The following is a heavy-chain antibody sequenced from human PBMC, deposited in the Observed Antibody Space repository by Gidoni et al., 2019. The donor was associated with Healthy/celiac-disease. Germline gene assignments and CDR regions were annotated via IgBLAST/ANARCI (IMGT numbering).Heavy chain of an antibody. Sequence: QVQLQESGPGLVKPSQTLSLTCTVSGGPISSGGYYWSWIRQHPGKGLEWIGYIYYSGSTYYNPSLKSRVTISVDTSKNQFSLKLSSVTAADTAVYYCARTILAAAGLFDPWGQGTLVTVSS. CDR3: ARTILAAAGLFDP. CDR1: GGPISSGGYY. D-gene: IGHD6-13*01. J-gene: IGHJ5*02. V-gene: IGHV4-31*03. CDR2: IYYSGST.